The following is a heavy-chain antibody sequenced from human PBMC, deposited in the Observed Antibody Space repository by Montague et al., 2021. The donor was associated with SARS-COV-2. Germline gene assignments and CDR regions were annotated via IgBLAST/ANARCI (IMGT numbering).Heavy chain of an antibody. CDR3: ARQAAGSYVYYGVDV. J-gene: IGHJ6*02. V-gene: IGHV4-59*12. Sequence: SETLSLTCTVSGGSINAYYWNWIRQPPGKGMEWLGSIFYTGSTNYNPSLNSRVTISLDTSKNQFFLTVTSVTAADTAVYYCARQAAGSYVYYGVDVWGQGTTVTVSS. CDR1: GGSINAYY. CDR2: IFYTGST. D-gene: IGHD6-13*01.